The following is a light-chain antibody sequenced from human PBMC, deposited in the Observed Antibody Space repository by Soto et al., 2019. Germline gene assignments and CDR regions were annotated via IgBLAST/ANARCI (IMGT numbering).Light chain of an antibody. CDR2: GAS. CDR1: QSVTSSY. J-gene: IGKJ5*01. V-gene: IGKV3-20*01. Sequence: EIVLTQYPGTQSLSPGERATLSCRASQSVTSSYLAWYQQKPGQAPRLLIYGASSRATGIPDRFSGSGSGTGFTLTINRLEPEDFAVYYCQQYGSSPNTFGQGTRLEIK. CDR3: QQYGSSPNT.